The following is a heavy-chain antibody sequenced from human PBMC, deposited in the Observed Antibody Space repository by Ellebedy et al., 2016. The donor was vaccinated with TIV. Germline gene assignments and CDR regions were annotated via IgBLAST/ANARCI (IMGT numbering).Heavy chain of an antibody. CDR2: IIAIVGTT. D-gene: IGHD6-19*01. CDR3: ARHIGYSNGPSEY. Sequence: SVKVSCNASGATFSGSAISWGRQAAGLGLEWIGGIIAIVGTTKYAQKFQGRVTITADQLTTTSHMELSDLRFEDTAIYYCARHIGYSNGPSEYWGQGSLVTVSS. V-gene: IGHV1-69*13. J-gene: IGHJ4*02. CDR1: GATFSGSA.